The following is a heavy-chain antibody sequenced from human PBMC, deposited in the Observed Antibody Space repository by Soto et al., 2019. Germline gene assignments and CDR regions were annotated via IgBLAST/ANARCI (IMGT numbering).Heavy chain of an antibody. D-gene: IGHD5-18*01. CDR1: GFTFDDYA. CDR2: ISWNSGNI. CDR3: VRSKGGYSYGTPFDY. V-gene: IGHV3-9*01. J-gene: IGHJ4*02. Sequence: VQLEESGGALVQPGRSLRLSCAASGFTFDDYAMHWVRQVLGKGLEWVSSISWNSGNIGYADSVKGRFTTSRDNAKNSLYLQMNSLRPDDTALYYCVRSKGGYSYGTPFDYWGQGTLVTVSS.